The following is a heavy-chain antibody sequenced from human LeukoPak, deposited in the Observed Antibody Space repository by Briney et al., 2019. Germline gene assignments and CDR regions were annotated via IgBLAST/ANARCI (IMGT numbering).Heavy chain of an antibody. V-gene: IGHV4-34*01. CDR2: INHSGST. J-gene: IGHJ5*02. CDR3: ARGSYAGYWFDP. D-gene: IGHD6-13*01. Sequence: SETLSLTCAVYGESFSGYYWSWIRQPPGKGLEWIGEINHSGSTNYNPSLKSGVTISVDTCKNQYSLKRREVTAADTAVYYCARGSYAGYWFDPWGQGTLVTVSS. CDR1: GESFSGYY.